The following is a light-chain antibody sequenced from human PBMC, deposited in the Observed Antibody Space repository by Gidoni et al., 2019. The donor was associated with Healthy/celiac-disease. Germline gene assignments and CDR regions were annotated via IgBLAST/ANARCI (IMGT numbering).Light chain of an antibody. V-gene: IGKV2-28*01. Sequence: DIVMTQSPLSLPVTPGEPASISCRSSQSLLHSNGYNYLDWYLQKPGQSPQLLIYLGSNRASGVPDRFSGSGSGTDFTLKISRVEAEDVGVYYCMQALQPEFXQXTRLEIK. CDR3: MQALQPE. CDR2: LGS. J-gene: IGKJ5*01. CDR1: QSLLHSNGYNY.